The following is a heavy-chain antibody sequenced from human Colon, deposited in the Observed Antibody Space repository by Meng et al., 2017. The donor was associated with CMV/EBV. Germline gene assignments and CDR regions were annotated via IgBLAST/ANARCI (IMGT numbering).Heavy chain of an antibody. CDR2: IYSSGRT. J-gene: IGHJ3*01. D-gene: IGHD3-22*01. V-gene: IGHV3-53*01. CDR1: GISVSGNY. CDR3: ARVSSAGLALDV. Sequence: GESLKISCVVSGISVSGNYMTWVRQAPGKGLEWLSVIYSSGRTLYGDSAKGRFTISRDTSQNTVYLQMDTLRVEDTAMYYCARVSSAGLALDVWGQGTMVTVSS.